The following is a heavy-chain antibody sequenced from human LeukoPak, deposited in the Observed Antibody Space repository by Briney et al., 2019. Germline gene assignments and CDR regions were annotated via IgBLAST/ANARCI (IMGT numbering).Heavy chain of an antibody. J-gene: IGHJ4*02. V-gene: IGHV4-38-2*02. CDR2: VYHSGST. CDR1: GGSISSYY. Sequence: SETLSLTCTVSGGSISSYYWGWIRQPPGNGLEWIGSVYHSGSTYYNPSLKSRVAISVDTSKNQFSLKLSSVTAADTAVYYCAGRDPGIVGATGGFDYWGQGTLVTVSS. CDR3: AGRDPGIVGATGGFDY. D-gene: IGHD1-26*01.